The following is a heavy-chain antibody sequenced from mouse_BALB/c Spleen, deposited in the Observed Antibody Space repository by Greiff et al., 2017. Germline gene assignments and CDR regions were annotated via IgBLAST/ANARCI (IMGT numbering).Heavy chain of an antibody. J-gene: IGHJ3*01. V-gene: IGHV1S81*02. Sequence: VHLVESGAELVKPGASVKLSCKASGYTFTSYYMYWVKQRPGQGLEWIGEINPSNGGTNFNEKFKSKATLTVDKSSSTAYMQLSSLTSEDSAVYYCTRRLRSWFAYWGQGTLVTVSA. D-gene: IGHD1-1*01. CDR2: INPSNGGT. CDR3: TRRLRSWFAY. CDR1: GYTFTSYY.